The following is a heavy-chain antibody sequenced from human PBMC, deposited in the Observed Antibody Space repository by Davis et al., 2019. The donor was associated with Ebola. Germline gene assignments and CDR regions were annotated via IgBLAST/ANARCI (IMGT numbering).Heavy chain of an antibody. CDR3: ARVEVGVLD. V-gene: IGHV4-34*01. CDR2: INHSGNT. D-gene: IGHD3-22*01. Sequence: SETLSLTCAVYGGSFSGFFWSWIRQPPGKGLEWIGEINHSGNTHYNPSLKSRVAISVDASKKQFSLKLSSVTAADTAMYYCARVEVGVLDWGQGTLVTVSS. J-gene: IGHJ4*02. CDR1: GGSFSGFF.